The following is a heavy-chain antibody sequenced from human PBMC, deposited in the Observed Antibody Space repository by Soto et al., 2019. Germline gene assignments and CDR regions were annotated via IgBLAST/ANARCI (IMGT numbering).Heavy chain of an antibody. CDR3: ARVRLTFPAADSLYYFDY. J-gene: IGHJ4*02. CDR2: IIPIFGTA. CDR1: GGTFSSYA. Sequence: ASVKVSCKASGGTFSSYAISWVRQAPGQGLEWMGGIIPIFGTANYAQKFQGRVTITADESTSTAYMELSSLRSEDTAVYYCARVRLTFPAADSLYYFDYWGQGTLVTVSS. D-gene: IGHD6-13*01. V-gene: IGHV1-69*13.